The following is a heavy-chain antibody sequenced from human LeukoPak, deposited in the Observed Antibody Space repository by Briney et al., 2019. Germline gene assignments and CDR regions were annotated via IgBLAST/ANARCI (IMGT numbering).Heavy chain of an antibody. Sequence: ASVKVSCKASGYTFTSYGISWVRQAPGQGLEWMGWISAYNGNTNYAEKLQGRVTMTTDTSTSTAYMELRSLRSDDTAVYYCARDLFGYSYGFRYKYWGQGTLVTVSS. J-gene: IGHJ4*02. V-gene: IGHV1-18*01. CDR3: ARDLFGYSYGFRYKY. CDR2: ISAYNGNT. CDR1: GYTFTSYG. D-gene: IGHD5-18*01.